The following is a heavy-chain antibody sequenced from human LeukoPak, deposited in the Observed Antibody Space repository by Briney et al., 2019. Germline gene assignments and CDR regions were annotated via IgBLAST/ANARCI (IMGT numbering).Heavy chain of an antibody. CDR1: GGSFSGYY. CDR3: ARGLRMYDFWSGYYDY. J-gene: IGHJ4*02. CDR2: INHSGST. V-gene: IGHV4-34*01. D-gene: IGHD3-3*01. Sequence: SETLSLTCAVYGGSFSGYYWSWIRQPPGKGLEWIGEINHSGSTNYNPSLKSRVTISVDTSKNQFSLQLSSVTAADTAVYYCARGLRMYDFWSGYYDYWGQGTLVTVSS.